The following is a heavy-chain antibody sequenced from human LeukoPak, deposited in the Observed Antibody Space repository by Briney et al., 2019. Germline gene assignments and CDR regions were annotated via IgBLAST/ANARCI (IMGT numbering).Heavy chain of an antibody. J-gene: IGHJ5*02. V-gene: IGHV3-30*02. Sequence: GGSLRLSCAASGFTFSSYGMHWVRQAPGKGLEWVAFIRYDGSNKYYADSVEGRFTISRDNSKNTLYLQMNSLRAEDTAVYYCAKDGGYSSGWYSGGNWFDPWGQGTLVTVSS. CDR3: AKDGGYSSGWYSGGNWFDP. D-gene: IGHD6-19*01. CDR1: GFTFSSYG. CDR2: IRYDGSNK.